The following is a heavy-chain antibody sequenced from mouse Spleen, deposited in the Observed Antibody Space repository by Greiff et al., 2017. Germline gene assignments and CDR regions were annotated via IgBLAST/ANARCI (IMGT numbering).Heavy chain of an antibody. Sequence: VQVVESGAELVRPGVSVKISCKGSGYTFTDYAMHWVKQSHAKSLEWIGVISTYYGDASYNQKFKGKATMTVDKSSSTAYMELARLTSEDSAIYYCARGATKYYFDYWGQGTTLTVSS. CDR3: ARGATKYYFDY. D-gene: IGHD1-1*01. CDR2: ISTYYGDA. CDR1: GYTFTDYA. V-gene: IGHV1S137*01. J-gene: IGHJ2*01.